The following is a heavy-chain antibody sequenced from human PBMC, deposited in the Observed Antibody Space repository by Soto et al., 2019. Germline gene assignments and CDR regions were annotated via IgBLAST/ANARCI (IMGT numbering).Heavy chain of an antibody. CDR1: GFTFSSYS. CDR3: ARNRLEWFPYYGMDV. J-gene: IGHJ6*02. V-gene: IGHV3-21*01. D-gene: IGHD3-3*01. CDR2: ISSSSSYI. Sequence: VGSLRLSCAASGFTFSSYSMNWVRQAPGKGLEWVSSISSSSSYIYYADSVKGRFTISRDNAKNSLYLQMNSLRAEDTAVYYCARNRLEWFPYYGMDVWGQGTTVTVSS.